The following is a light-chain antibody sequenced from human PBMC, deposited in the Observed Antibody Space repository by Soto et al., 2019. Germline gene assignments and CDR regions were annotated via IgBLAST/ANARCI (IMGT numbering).Light chain of an antibody. J-gene: IGLJ1*01. Sequence: QSALTQPASVSGSPGQSITISCTGTSSDVGGYNYVSWYQQHPGKAPKLMIYDVSNRPSGVSNRFSGYKSGNTASLTISGLQAENEADYYCSSYTGSSTLHVFGTGPTVTVL. CDR3: SSYTGSSTLHV. CDR2: DVS. V-gene: IGLV2-14*01. CDR1: SSDVGGYNY.